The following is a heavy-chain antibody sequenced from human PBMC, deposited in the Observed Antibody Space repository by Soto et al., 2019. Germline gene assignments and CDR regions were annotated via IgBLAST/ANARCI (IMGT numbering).Heavy chain of an antibody. J-gene: IGHJ4*02. V-gene: IGHV3-74*03. Sequence: EVQLVESGGGLVQPGGSLRLSCAASGFTFRTSWMYWVRQAAGKGLVWVSRINDDGSTTTYAESVKGRVTLSRDNAKHTLFMQLDSLRAEDTGVYYGARGTYGPEYWGQGNLVTVSS. CDR2: INDDGSTT. CDR3: ARGTYGPEY. D-gene: IGHD3-10*01. CDR1: GFTFRTSW.